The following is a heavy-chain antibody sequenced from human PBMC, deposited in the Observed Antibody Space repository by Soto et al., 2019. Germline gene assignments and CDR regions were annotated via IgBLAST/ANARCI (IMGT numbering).Heavy chain of an antibody. CDR2: IYPDDSDT. CDR3: AIGGDWFFFDI. V-gene: IGHV5-51*01. CDR1: GYSFTNDW. Sequence: EGSLKISCNGSGYSFTNDWIGWVRQMPGKGLEWMGIIYPDDSDTRYNPSFQGQVTISADKSISTAYLQWSSLKASDTAMYYCAIGGDWFFFDIWAQGTMVTVSS. J-gene: IGHJ3*02. D-gene: IGHD2-21*02.